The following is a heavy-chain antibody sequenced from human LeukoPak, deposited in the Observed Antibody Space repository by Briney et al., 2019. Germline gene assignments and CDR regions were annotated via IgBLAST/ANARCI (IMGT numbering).Heavy chain of an antibody. CDR3: ARGSASYSYGHYYYYYGMDV. J-gene: IGHJ6*02. D-gene: IGHD5-18*01. CDR1: GGTFSSYA. V-gene: IGHV1-69*13. Sequence: GASVKVSCKASGGTFSSYAISWVRQAPGQGLEWMGGIIPIFGTANYAQKFQGRVTITADESTSTAYMELSSLRAEDTAVYYCARGSASYSYGHYYYYYGMDVWGQGTTVTVSS. CDR2: IIPIFGTA.